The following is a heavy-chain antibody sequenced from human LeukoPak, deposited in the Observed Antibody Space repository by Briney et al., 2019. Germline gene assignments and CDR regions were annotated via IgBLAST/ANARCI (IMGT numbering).Heavy chain of an antibody. CDR1: GGSFSGYY. Sequence: SGTLSLTCAVYGGSFSGYYWSWIRQPPGKGLEWIGEINHSGSTNYNPSLKSRVTISVDTSKNQFSLKLSSVTAADTAVYYCARGPTPGDYYFDYWGQGTLVTVSS. CDR2: INHSGST. D-gene: IGHD2-21*02. J-gene: IGHJ4*02. CDR3: ARGPTPGDYYFDY. V-gene: IGHV4-34*01.